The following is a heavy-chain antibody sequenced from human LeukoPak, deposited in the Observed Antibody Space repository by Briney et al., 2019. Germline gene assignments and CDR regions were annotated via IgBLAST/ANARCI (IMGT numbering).Heavy chain of an antibody. Sequence: GASVKVSCKASGGTFSSYAISWVRQAPGQGLEWMGWISAYNGNTNYAQKLQGRVTMTTDTSTSTAYMELRSLRSDDTAVYYCAGRYDSSGYPLHWGQGTLVTVSS. D-gene: IGHD3-22*01. CDR2: ISAYNGNT. V-gene: IGHV1-18*01. CDR1: GGTFSSYA. J-gene: IGHJ4*02. CDR3: AGRYDSSGYPLH.